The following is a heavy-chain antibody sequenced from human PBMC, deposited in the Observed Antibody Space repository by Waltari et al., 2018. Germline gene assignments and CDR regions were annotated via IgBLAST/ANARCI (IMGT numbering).Heavy chain of an antibody. CDR1: GYTFTGYY. Sequence: QVELVQSGAEVKKPGASVKVSCKASGYTFTGYYMHWVRQAPGQGLEWMGRINPNSGGTNYAQKFQGRVTMTRDTSISTAYMELSRLRSDDTAVYYCARGPGDYYDSSGYYADYWGQGTLVTVSS. J-gene: IGHJ4*02. V-gene: IGHV1-2*06. CDR2: INPNSGGT. D-gene: IGHD3-22*01. CDR3: ARGPGDYYDSSGYYADY.